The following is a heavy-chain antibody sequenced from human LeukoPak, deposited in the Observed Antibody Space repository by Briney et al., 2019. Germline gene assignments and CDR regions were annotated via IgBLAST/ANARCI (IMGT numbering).Heavy chain of an antibody. CDR2: ISAYHCNT. J-gene: IGHJ4*02. CDR1: GDSFPNYG. V-gene: IGHV1-18*01. CDR3: AGLYYDILTGYPYDFDC. Sequence: ASLYLSCNVSGDSFPNYGISWVRQPPGQGLAWMGEISAYHCNTIYAQKLQGRVNMTTDTSTSQDHMEVRSLRADDTAVYYCAGLYYDILTGYPYDFDCWGEGTL. D-gene: IGHD3-9*01.